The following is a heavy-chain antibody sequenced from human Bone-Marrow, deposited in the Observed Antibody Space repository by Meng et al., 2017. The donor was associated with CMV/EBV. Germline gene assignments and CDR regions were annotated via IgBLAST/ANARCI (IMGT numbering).Heavy chain of an antibody. D-gene: IGHD6-13*01. Sequence: GESLKISCAASGITFMKNSINWVRQAPGKGLEWVASIDSTSEYIYYGDSVKGRFAISRDNAESSVYLQMNSLRAEDTAVYYCARDLQYSSSWYWGSSDYYYGMDVWGQGTTVTVSS. CDR2: IDSTSEYI. J-gene: IGHJ6*02. CDR3: ARDLQYSSSWYWGSSDYYYGMDV. V-gene: IGHV3-21*01. CDR1: GITFMKNS.